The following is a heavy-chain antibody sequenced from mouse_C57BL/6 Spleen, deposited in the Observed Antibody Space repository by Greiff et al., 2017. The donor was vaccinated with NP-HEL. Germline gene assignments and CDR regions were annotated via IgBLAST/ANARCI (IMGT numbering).Heavy chain of an antibody. CDR2: INPGSGGT. Sequence: QVQLQQSGAELVRPGTSVKVSCKASGYAFTNYLIEWVKQRPGQGLEWIGVINPGSGGTNYNEKFKGKATLTADKSSSTAYMQLSSLTSEDSAVYFCARQGHSHGAMDYWGQGTSVTVSS. CDR3: ARQGHSHGAMDY. J-gene: IGHJ4*01. V-gene: IGHV1-54*01. CDR1: GYAFTNYL.